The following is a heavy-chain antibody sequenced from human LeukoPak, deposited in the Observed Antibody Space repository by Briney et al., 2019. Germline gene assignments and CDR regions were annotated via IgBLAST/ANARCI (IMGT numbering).Heavy chain of an antibody. D-gene: IGHD2-2*01. Sequence: SETLSLTCTVSGGSLSSSSYYWGWIRQPPGTGLEWIGSIYYSGSTYYNPSLKSRVTISVDRSKNQFSLKLSSVTAADTAVYYCARGNVPAAIWKYSGVRASYYGMDVWGQGTTVTVSS. V-gene: IGHV4-39*07. CDR1: GGSLSSSSYY. CDR3: ARGNVPAAIWKYSGVRASYYGMDV. CDR2: IYYSGST. J-gene: IGHJ6*02.